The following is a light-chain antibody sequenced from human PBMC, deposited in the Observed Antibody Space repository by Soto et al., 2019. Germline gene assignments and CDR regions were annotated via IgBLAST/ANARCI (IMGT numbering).Light chain of an antibody. CDR3: SSYKYDTVIPFV. V-gene: IGLV2-14*01. Sequence: QSALTQPASVSGSPGQSISISCTGTSSDIGDYNFVSWCQHHPGKAPKVIICEVSNRPSGVSHRFAGSKSGNTASLTISGLQTEDEADYYCSSYKYDTVIPFVFGSGTKVTVL. CDR2: EVS. CDR1: SSDIGDYNF. J-gene: IGLJ1*01.